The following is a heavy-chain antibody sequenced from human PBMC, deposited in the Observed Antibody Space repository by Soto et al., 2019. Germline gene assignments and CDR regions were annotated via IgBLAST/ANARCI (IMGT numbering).Heavy chain of an antibody. D-gene: IGHD2-15*01. CDR1: GGSISSSSYY. Sequence: QLQLQESGPGLVKPSETLSLTCTVSGGSISSSSYYCGWIRQPPGKGLEWIGSIYYSGSTYYNPSLKSRVTMSVDTSKNQFSLKLSSVTAADTAVYYCARTPRRIYCSGGSCYSSWFDPWGQGTLVTVSS. V-gene: IGHV4-39*01. J-gene: IGHJ5*02. CDR2: IYYSGST. CDR3: ARTPRRIYCSGGSCYSSWFDP.